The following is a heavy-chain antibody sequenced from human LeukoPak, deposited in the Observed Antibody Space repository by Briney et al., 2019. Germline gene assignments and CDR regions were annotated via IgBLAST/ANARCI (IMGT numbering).Heavy chain of an antibody. CDR3: AREVVGATTDWAFDY. Sequence: SETLSLTCTVSGGSISSSSYYWGWIRQPPGKGLEWIGSIYHSGSTNYNPSLKSRVTISVDTSKNQFSLKLSSVTAADTAVYYCAREVVGATTDWAFDYWGQGTLVTVSS. D-gene: IGHD1-26*01. CDR2: IYHSGST. J-gene: IGHJ4*02. CDR1: GGSISSSSYY. V-gene: IGHV4-39*07.